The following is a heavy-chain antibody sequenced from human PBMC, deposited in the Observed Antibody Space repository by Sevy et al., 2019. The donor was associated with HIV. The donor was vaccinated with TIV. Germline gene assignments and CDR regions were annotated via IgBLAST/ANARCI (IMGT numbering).Heavy chain of an antibody. J-gene: IGHJ4*02. V-gene: IGHV1-24*01. CDR2: FDPEDGET. Sequence: ASVKVSCKVSGYTLTQLSMNWVRQAPGKGLEWMGSFDPEDGETIDAQKFQGRVTMTEDRSTDTAYMDLSSLRSEDTAVYYCATTKDYYGSSGYPFDYWGQGTLVTVSS. CDR3: ATTKDYYGSSGYPFDY. CDR1: GYTLTQLS. D-gene: IGHD3-22*01.